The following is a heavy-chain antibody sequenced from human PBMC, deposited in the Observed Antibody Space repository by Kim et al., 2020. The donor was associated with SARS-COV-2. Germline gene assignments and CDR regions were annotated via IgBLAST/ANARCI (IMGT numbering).Heavy chain of an antibody. CDR2: INHSGST. V-gene: IGHV4-34*01. J-gene: IGHJ3*02. Sequence: SETLSLTCAVYGGSFSGYYWSWIRQPPGKGLEWIGEINHSGSTNYNPSLKSRVTISVDTSKNQFSLKLSSVTAADTAVYYCARGKLPTHDAFDIWGQGTMVTVSS. D-gene: IGHD2-15*01. CDR1: GGSFSGYY. CDR3: ARGKLPTHDAFDI.